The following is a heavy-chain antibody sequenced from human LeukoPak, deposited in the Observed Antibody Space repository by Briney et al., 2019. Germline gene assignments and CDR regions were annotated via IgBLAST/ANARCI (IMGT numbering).Heavy chain of an antibody. CDR2: IRSKANSYAT. CDR3: TSHDSSGYYYHQLYYFDY. J-gene: IGHJ4*02. V-gene: IGHV3-73*01. Sequence: PGGSLRLSCAASGFTFSGSAMHWVRQASGKGLEWVGRIRSKANSYATAYAASAKGRFTISRDDSKNTAYLQMNSLKTEGTAVYYCTSHDSSGYYYHQLYYFDYWGQGTLVTVSS. CDR1: GFTFSGSA. D-gene: IGHD3-22*01.